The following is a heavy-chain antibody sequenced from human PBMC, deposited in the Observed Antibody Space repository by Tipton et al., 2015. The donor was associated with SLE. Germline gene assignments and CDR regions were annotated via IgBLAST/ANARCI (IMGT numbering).Heavy chain of an antibody. Sequence: TLSLTCTVSGDSVGTNNWNWIRQPAGKGLEWIGRLYGSGSPTHYNPSLEGRVTVSVDTSQNQVSLKLTSVTAADTAVYYCARIRPGHGDPFDFWGQGTLVTVSS. CDR3: ARIRPGHGDPFDF. V-gene: IGHV4-4*07. J-gene: IGHJ4*02. D-gene: IGHD4-17*01. CDR1: GDSVGTNN. CDR2: LYGSGSP.